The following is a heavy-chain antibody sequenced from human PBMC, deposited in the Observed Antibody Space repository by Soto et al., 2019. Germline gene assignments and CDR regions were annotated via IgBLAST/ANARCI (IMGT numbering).Heavy chain of an antibody. CDR2: NAYSGST. D-gene: IGHD1-26*01. J-gene: IGHJ4*02. CDR1: GGSTSSYY. CDR3: ARHGGSYSFDY. Sequence: QVQLQESGPGLVKPSETLSLTCTVTGGSTSSYYWSWLRQPPGKGLEWIGYNAYSGSTAYNPSLKRRVTISVAQSKTQFSLKLSPATAADTAVYYCARHGGSYSFDYWGQGTLVTVSS. V-gene: IGHV4-59*08.